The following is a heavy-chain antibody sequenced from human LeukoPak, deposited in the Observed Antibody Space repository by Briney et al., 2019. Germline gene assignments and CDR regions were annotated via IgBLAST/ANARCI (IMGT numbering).Heavy chain of an antibody. CDR2: ISAYNGNT. CDR1: GYTFTSYG. V-gene: IGHV1-18*01. Sequence: ASVKVSCKASGYTFTSYGISWVRQAPGQGLEWMGWISAYNGNTNYAQKLQGRVTMTTDTSTSTAYMELRSLRSDDTAVYYCARLGHAMNYYDSSGYYPLDYWGQGTLVTVSS. CDR3: ARLGHAMNYYDSSGYYPLDY. D-gene: IGHD3-22*01. J-gene: IGHJ4*02.